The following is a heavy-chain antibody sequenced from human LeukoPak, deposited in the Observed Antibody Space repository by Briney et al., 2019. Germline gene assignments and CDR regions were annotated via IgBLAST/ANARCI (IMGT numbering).Heavy chain of an antibody. CDR3: ASSFYGSGSYYFYAFDI. D-gene: IGHD3-10*01. CDR1: GGSISSSNW. Sequence: SGTLSLTCAVSGGSISSSNWWSWVRQPPGKGLEWIGEIYHSGSTNYNPSLKSRVTISVDKSKNQFSLKLSSVTAADTAVYYCASSFYGSGSYYFYAFDIWGQGTMVTVSS. CDR2: IYHSGST. J-gene: IGHJ3*02. V-gene: IGHV4-4*02.